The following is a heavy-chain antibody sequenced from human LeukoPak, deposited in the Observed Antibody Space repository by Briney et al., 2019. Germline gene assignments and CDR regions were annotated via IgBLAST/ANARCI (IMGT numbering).Heavy chain of an antibody. CDR3: ARVDSTSLFHY. CDR2: IYYSGST. D-gene: IGHD5-18*01. Sequence: SETLSLTCTVSGGSISSYYCSWIRQPPGKGLEWIGYIYYSGSTNYNPSLKGRVTISVDTSKNQFSLKLSSVTAADTAVYYCARVDSTSLFHYWGQGTLVTVSS. V-gene: IGHV4-59*01. J-gene: IGHJ4*02. CDR1: GGSISSYY.